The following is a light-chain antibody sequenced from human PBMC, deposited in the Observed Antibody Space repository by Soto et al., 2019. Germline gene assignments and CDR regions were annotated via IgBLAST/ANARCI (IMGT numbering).Light chain of an antibody. CDR2: AAS. Sequence: IQMTQSESSLSASVGDRVIITSRVSQGIDRWLAWYQQIPGKVPKVLIYAASSLRSGVPSRFSGSASGTDFTLTISSRQPEDFATYYCLQDYSYPWTFGQGSIV. J-gene: IGKJ1*01. CDR3: LQDYSYPWT. V-gene: IGKV1-12*01. CDR1: QGIDRW.